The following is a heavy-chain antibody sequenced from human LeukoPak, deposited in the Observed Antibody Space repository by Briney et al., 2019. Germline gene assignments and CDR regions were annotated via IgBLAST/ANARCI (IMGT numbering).Heavy chain of an antibody. D-gene: IGHD4-17*01. CDR2: IYYSKRA. CDR1: GGSMRNINYY. V-gene: IGHV4-39*01. CDR3: ARHSVTRGLYY. Sequence: PSETLSLTCNVSGGSMRNINYYWGWIRPPPGKELRGIVNIYYSKRAWTTSDNPSLKSRLNISVDPSSNQVSLKVTSLTAADTAIYYCARHSVTRGLYYWGQGTLVTVSS. J-gene: IGHJ4*02.